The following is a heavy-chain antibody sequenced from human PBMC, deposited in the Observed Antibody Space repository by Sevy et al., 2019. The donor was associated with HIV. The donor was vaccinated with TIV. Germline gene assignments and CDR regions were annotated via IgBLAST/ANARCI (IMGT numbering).Heavy chain of an antibody. V-gene: IGHV3-48*03. Sequence: GGSLRLSCAVSGFTLRSYEMNWVRQAPGKGLEWVSFISTSGTTIYYADSVKGRFTISRDNAKNSLYLQMDSLRAEDTALNYCARGAGIVVVPAAIWFDSWGQGTLVTVSS. D-gene: IGHD2-2*01. CDR2: ISTSGTTI. CDR1: GFTLRSYE. CDR3: ARGAGIVVVPAAIWFDS. J-gene: IGHJ5*01.